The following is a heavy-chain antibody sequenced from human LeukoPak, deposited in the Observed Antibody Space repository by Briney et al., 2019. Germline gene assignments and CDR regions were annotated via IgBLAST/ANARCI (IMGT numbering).Heavy chain of an antibody. D-gene: IGHD3-16*01. CDR2: IIPIFGTA. CDR1: GGTFSSYA. V-gene: IGHV1-69*05. J-gene: IGHJ4*02. CDR3: ARGSLGGGIPEYFDY. Sequence: ASVKVSCKASGGTFSSYAISWVRQAPGQGLEWMGGIIPIFGTANYAQKLQGRVTMTTDTSTSTAYMELRSLRSDDTAVYYCARGSLGGGIPEYFDYWGQGTLVTVSS.